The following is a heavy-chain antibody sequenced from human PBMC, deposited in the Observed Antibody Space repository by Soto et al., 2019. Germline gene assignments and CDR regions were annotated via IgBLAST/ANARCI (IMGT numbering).Heavy chain of an antibody. Sequence: EVQLVESGGGLVPPGGSVRLSCAASGFIFKMYWMHWVRQSPGKGLVWISRIYNDGTYSDYADSVRGRFTISRDNVNDTLYLQMNNLRAEESRLYYCTRGPRPIATGTGAYWGQGTQVTVSS. CDR3: TRGPRPIATGTGAY. J-gene: IGHJ4*02. CDR2: IYNDGTYS. D-gene: IGHD3-10*01. V-gene: IGHV3-74*01. CDR1: GFIFKMYW.